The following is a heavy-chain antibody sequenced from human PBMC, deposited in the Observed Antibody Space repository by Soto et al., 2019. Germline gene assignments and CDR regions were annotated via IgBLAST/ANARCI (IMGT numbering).Heavy chain of an antibody. D-gene: IGHD3-22*01. Sequence: ASVKVSCKASGFTFNSSAMQWVRQARGQRLERIGWIVVGSGNTNYAQKFQERVTITRDMSTSTAYMELSSLRSEDTAVYYCAAAYYYDSSGYQAHYYHHGMDVWGQGTTVTVSS. J-gene: IGHJ6*02. CDR3: AAAYYYDSSGYQAHYYHHGMDV. CDR2: IVVGSGNT. CDR1: GFTFNSSA. V-gene: IGHV1-58*02.